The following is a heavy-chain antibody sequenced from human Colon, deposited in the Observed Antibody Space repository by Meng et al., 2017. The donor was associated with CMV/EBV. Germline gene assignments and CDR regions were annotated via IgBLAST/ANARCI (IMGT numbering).Heavy chain of an antibody. CDR3: ARGKNYYDSSGYRKGLDY. V-gene: IGHV1-2*02. CDR2: INPNSGGT. J-gene: IGHJ4*02. Sequence: QVQLVQSGDEVKKPGPSVKVSCKASGYTFTDNYMHWVRQAPGQGLEWMGWINPNSGGTNYAQKFQGRVTMTRDTSISTAYMELSRLRSDDTAVYYCARGKNYYDSSGYRKGLDYWDQGTLVTVSS. CDR1: GYTFTDNY. D-gene: IGHD3-22*01.